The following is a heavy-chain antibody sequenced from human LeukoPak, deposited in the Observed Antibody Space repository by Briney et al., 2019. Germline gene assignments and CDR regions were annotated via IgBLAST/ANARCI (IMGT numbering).Heavy chain of an antibody. CDR3: AKDGRSRPYGMDV. CDR1: GFTFDDYA. D-gene: IGHD2-15*01. CDR2: ISWNSGSI. Sequence: GRSLRLSCAASGFTFDDYAIHWVRQAPGKGLEWVSGISWNSGSIGYADSVKGRFTISRDNAKNSLYLQMNSLRAEDTALYYCAKDGRSRPYGMDVWGQGTTVTVSS. J-gene: IGHJ6*02. V-gene: IGHV3-9*01.